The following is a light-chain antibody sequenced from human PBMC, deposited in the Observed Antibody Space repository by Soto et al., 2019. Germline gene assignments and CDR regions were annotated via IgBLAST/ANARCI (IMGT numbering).Light chain of an antibody. Sequence: DIQMTQSPSTLSASVGDTVTVSCRASQSVSGWLAWYQQKPGEAPKLLIYTASTLQSGVPLRFSGSGSGTDFTLSIGSLQPEDFATYFCQQSYSTPFTFGPGTRLEIK. CDR1: QSVSGW. J-gene: IGKJ5*01. V-gene: IGKV1-39*01. CDR2: TAS. CDR3: QQSYSTPFT.